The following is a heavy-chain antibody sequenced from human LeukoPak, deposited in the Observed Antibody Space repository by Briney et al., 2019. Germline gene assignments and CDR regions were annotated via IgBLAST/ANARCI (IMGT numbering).Heavy chain of an antibody. V-gene: IGHV3-21*01. CDR1: GGSISSSS. J-gene: IGHJ4*02. Sequence: ETLSLTCTVSGGSISSSSYYWGWIRQPPGKGLERVSSISSSSSYIYYADSVKGRFTISRDNAKNSLYLQMNSLRAEDTAVYYCARDTGGPNWGQGTLVTVSS. CDR3: ARDTGGPN. CDR2: ISSSSSYI. D-gene: IGHD3-16*01.